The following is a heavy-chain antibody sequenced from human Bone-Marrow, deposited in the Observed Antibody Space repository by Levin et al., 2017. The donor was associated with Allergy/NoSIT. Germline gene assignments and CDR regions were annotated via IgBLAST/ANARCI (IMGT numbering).Heavy chain of an antibody. CDR2: IPRNGDAK. Sequence: PGGSLRLSCTTSSFRVSDYAMHWVRQAPGRGLEWLTLIPRNGDAKHYAESVKGRFTISRDDSENTIFLQMHSLRFNDTGIYYCAQDGHGGYSYPGYWGQGTLVTVSS. CDR1: SFRVSDYA. CDR3: AQDGHGGYSYPGY. J-gene: IGHJ4*02. V-gene: IGHV3-30*08. D-gene: IGHD5-18*01.